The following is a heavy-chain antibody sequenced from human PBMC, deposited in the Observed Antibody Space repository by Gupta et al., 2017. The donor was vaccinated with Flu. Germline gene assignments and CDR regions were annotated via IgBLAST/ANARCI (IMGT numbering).Heavy chain of an antibody. D-gene: IGHD4-17*01. CDR3: AKGVTYGDYLTTGEGLDY. J-gene: IGHJ4*01. Sequence: FIRSAMHWGRQAPGKGLEWVAFISYDESNEQYSDSVQGRFTVSRDNSRNTLYLQMRSLREADTAVYYCAKGVTYGDYLTTGEGLDYWGHGTQVTGSA. V-gene: IGHV3-30*18. CDR2: ISYDESNE. CDR1: FIRSA.